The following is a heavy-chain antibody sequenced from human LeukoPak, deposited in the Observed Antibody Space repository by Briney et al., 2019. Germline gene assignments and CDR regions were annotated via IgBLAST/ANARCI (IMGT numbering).Heavy chain of an antibody. V-gene: IGHV1-58*02. CDR1: GFTFTSSA. CDR2: IVVGSGNT. D-gene: IGHD6-19*01. Sequence: SVKVSCKASGFTFTSSAMQWVRQARGQRLEWIGWIVVGSGNTNYAQKFQERVTITRDMSTSTAYMELSSLRSEDTAVYYCAADLTPIAVAGPYYYYYGMDVWGQGTTVTASS. J-gene: IGHJ6*02. CDR3: AADLTPIAVAGPYYYYYGMDV.